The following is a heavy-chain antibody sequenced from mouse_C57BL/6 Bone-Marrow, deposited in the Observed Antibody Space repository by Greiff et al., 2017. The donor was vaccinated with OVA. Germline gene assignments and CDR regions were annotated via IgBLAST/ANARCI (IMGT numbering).Heavy chain of an antibody. CDR3: ARSNYDGSSDTRAY. D-gene: IGHD1-1*01. J-gene: IGHJ3*01. CDR2: IHPNSGST. CDR1: GYTFTSYW. V-gene: IGHV1-64*01. Sequence: QVQLKQPGAELVKPGASVKLSCKASGYTFTSYWMHWVKQRPGQGLEWIGMIHPNSGSTNSNEKFKSKATLTVDKSSSTAYMKIGSLTTEESAVEYGARSNYDGSSDTRAYWGQGTRVTVSA.